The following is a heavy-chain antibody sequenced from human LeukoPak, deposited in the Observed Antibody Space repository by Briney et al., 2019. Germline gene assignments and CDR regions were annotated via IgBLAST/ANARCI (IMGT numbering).Heavy chain of an antibody. D-gene: IGHD3-22*01. CDR1: GFTFSEYT. V-gene: IGHV3-21*01. CDR2: ISTSSTYI. Sequence: GGSLRLSCAASGFTFSEYTMNWVRQAPGKGLEWVSSISTSSTYIYYADSLKGRFTISRDNAKNLLYLEMNSLRAEDTAVYYCARLNNYDSSGYFAELWGAPRGAFDIWGQGTMVTVSS. CDR3: ARLNNYDSSGYFAELWGAPRGAFDI. J-gene: IGHJ3*02.